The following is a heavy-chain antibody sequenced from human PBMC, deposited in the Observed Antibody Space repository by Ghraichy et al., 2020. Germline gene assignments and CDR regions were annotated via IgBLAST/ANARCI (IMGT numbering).Heavy chain of an antibody. CDR2: INPNSGGT. Sequence: ASVKVSCKASGYTFTGYYMHWVRQAPGQGLEWMGRINPNSGGTNYAQKFQGRVTMTRDTSISTAYMELSRLRSDDTAVYYCARAVYSYGFRGFDPWGQGTLVTVSS. D-gene: IGHD5-18*01. J-gene: IGHJ5*02. CDR3: ARAVYSYGFRGFDP. CDR1: GYTFTGYY. V-gene: IGHV1-2*06.